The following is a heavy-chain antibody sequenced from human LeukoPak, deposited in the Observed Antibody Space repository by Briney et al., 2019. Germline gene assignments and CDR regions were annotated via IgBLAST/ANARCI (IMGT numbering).Heavy chain of an antibody. V-gene: IGHV3-23*01. J-gene: IGHJ4*02. CDR2: IRTNGAGT. Sequence: GGSLRLSCAASGFTFSSYNMNWVRRAPGQGLEWVSTIRTNGAGTHYADSVRGRFTISRDDSKNTLYLQMDSLRGEDTAVYYCAKDFRIGYSAHFDYWGQGALVTVSS. D-gene: IGHD2-21*01. CDR1: GFTFSSYN. CDR3: AKDFRIGYSAHFDY.